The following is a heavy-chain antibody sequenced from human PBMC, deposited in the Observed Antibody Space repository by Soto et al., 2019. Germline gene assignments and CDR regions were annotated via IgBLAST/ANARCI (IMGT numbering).Heavy chain of an antibody. Sequence: GGSLRLSCAASGFTFSNAWMSWVRQAPGKGLEWVGRIKSKTDGGTTDYAAPVKGRFTISRDDSKNTLYLQMNSLKTEDTAVYYCTTDSDAPDYDYVWGSYRYTRYFDYWGQGTLVTVSS. J-gene: IGHJ4*02. CDR1: GFTFSNAW. CDR2: IKSKTDGGTT. D-gene: IGHD3-16*02. V-gene: IGHV3-15*01. CDR3: TTDSDAPDYDYVWGSYRYTRYFDY.